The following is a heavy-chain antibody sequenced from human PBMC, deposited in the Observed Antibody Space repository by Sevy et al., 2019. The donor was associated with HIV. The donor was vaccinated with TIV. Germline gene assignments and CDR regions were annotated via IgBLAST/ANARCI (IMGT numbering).Heavy chain of an antibody. V-gene: IGHV3-30*02. D-gene: IGHD2-15*01. CDR1: GFTFSYSG. Sequence: GGSLRLSCAASGFTFSYSGMHWVRQAPGKGLEWVTFIQFDGSSQYYADSVKGRFTISRDNSKNTLYLQMNSLRGDDTAVYYCTKNTAAVGAGGFDYWGQGALVTVSS. CDR2: IQFDGSSQ. CDR3: TKNTAAVGAGGFDY. J-gene: IGHJ4*02.